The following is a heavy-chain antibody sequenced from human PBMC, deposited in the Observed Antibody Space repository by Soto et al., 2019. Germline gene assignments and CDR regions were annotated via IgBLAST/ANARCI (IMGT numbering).Heavy chain of an antibody. CDR2: INAGNGNT. CDR3: ARDFRPSWFGELRCWVDP. V-gene: IGHV1-3*05. Sequence: QVQLVQSGAEEKKPGASVKVSCKASGYTFTSYAMHWVRQAPGQRLEWMGWINAGNGNTKYSQTFQGRVTITRDTSEITSYIELGSLRSEDTAVYYCARDFRPSWFGELRCWVDPWGQGTLVTVSS. D-gene: IGHD3-10*01. CDR1: GYTFTSYA. J-gene: IGHJ5*02.